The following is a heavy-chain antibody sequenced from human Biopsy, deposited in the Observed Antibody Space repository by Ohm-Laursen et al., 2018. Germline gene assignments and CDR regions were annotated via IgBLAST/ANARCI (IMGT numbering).Heavy chain of an antibody. Sequence: TLSLTCTVSGDSVTKYYWSWIRQPPGKGLEWIGHIYYSVMTNYNPSLQSRVSISVDTSRNQVSLTLSSVTAADTAVYYWARDSGILNYGNFKYYHYYGMDVWGQGTKVTVS. D-gene: IGHD4-11*01. CDR3: ARDSGILNYGNFKYYHYYGMDV. V-gene: IGHV4-59*02. CDR1: GDSVTKYY. CDR2: IYYSVMT. J-gene: IGHJ6*02.